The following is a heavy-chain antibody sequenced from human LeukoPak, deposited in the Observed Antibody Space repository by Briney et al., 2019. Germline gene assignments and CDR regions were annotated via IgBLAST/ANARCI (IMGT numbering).Heavy chain of an antibody. CDR3: ATSSGWYRYDS. CDR2: IFHSGGT. D-gene: IGHD6-19*01. V-gene: IGHV4-4*02. Sequence: KPSETLSLTCTVSGASIIGPKWWNWVRLSPGKGMEWIGEIFHSGGTHYNPSLKSRVTISVDTSKNQFSLILTSVSDADTAVYYCATSSGWYRYDSWGQGTLVTVSS. CDR1: GASIIGPKW. J-gene: IGHJ4*02.